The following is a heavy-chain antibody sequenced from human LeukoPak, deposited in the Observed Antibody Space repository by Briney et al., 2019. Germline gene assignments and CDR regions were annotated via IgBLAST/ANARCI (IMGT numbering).Heavy chain of an antibody. CDR2: MNHSGST. CDR1: GGSFSGYY. V-gene: IGHV4-34*01. Sequence: SETLSLTCAVYGGSFSGYYWSWIRQPPGKGLEWIGEMNHSGSTNYNPSLKSRVTISVDTSKNQFSLKRSSVTAADTAVYYCARRRYSSGWYSKGSFDYWGQGTLVTVSS. J-gene: IGHJ4*02. D-gene: IGHD6-19*01. CDR3: ARRRYSSGWYSKGSFDY.